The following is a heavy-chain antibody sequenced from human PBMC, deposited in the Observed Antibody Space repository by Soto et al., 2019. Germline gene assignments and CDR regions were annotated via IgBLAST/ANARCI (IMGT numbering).Heavy chain of an antibody. CDR1: GFTFNNYW. Sequence: HPGGSLRLSCAASGFTFNNYWMTWVRQAPGRGLEWVANINPDGSGKYYVDSVKGRFTISRDNAKNSLYLQMNSLRAEDTAVYYCATPGIVVEPPANGVFDYWGQGALVTVSS. J-gene: IGHJ4*02. CDR2: INPDGSGK. D-gene: IGHD2-2*01. CDR3: ATPGIVVEPPANGVFDY. V-gene: IGHV3-7*03.